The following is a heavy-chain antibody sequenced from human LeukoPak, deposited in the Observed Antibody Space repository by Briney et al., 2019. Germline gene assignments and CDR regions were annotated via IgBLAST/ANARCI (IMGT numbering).Heavy chain of an antibody. V-gene: IGHV3-23*01. D-gene: IGHD6-13*01. CDR1: GFTFSSYA. CDR3: AIVPSTNWFDYYFDY. J-gene: IGHJ4*02. Sequence: GGSLRLSCAASGFTFSSYAMSWVRQAPPKGLEWVSGISGSGDSTYYADSVKGRFTISRDNSKNTLYLQMNSLRADDTAVYYCAIVPSTNWFDYYFDYWGQGTLVTVSS. CDR2: ISGSGDST.